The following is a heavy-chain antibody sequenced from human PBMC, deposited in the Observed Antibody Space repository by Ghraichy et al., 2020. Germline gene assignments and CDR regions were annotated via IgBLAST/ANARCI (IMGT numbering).Heavy chain of an antibody. V-gene: IGHV4-31*03. CDR2: VYYSGST. CDR1: GGSVTSGAYY. D-gene: IGHD2-15*01. Sequence: SLNISCTVSGGSVTSGAYYWTWIRQHPGKGLEWIGFVYYSGSTYNNPSLKSRVTISVDTSKNQFSLKLSSVTAADTAVYYCARLYCSGGSCYDYYYYGMDVCGQGTTVTVSS. CDR3: ARLYCSGGSCYDYYYYGMDV. J-gene: IGHJ6*02.